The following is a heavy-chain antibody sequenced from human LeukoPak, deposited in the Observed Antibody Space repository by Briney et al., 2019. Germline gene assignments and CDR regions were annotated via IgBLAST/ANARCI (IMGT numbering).Heavy chain of an antibody. D-gene: IGHD1-26*01. J-gene: IGHJ4*02. CDR3: ARAPGGLEGATYFDY. CDR2: IIPIFGTA. V-gene: IGHV1-69*13. CDR1: GYTFTSYG. Sequence: ASVKVSCKASGYTFTSYGISWVRQAPGQGLEWMGGIIPIFGTANYAQKFQGRVTITADESTSTAYMELSSLRSEDTAVYYCARAPGGLEGATYFDYWGQGTLVTVSS.